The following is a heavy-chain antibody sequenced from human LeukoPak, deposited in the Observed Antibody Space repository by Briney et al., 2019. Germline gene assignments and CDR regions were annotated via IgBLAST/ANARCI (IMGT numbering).Heavy chain of an antibody. J-gene: IGHJ4*02. Sequence: PGGSLRLSCAASGFTFSSYAMSWVRQAPGKGLEWVSAISGSGGSTYYADSVKGRFTISRDNSKNTLYLQMNSLRAEDTAVYYCAKDLRPRWYYDSSGYSLKDWGQGTLVTVSS. CDR1: GFTFSSYA. CDR3: AKDLRPRWYYDSSGYSLKD. CDR2: ISGSGGST. V-gene: IGHV3-23*01. D-gene: IGHD3-22*01.